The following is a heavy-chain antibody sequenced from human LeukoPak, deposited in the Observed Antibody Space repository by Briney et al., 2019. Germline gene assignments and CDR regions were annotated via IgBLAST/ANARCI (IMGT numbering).Heavy chain of an antibody. Sequence: SQTLSLTCTVSGGSISSGDYYWSWIRQPPGKGLEWTGYIYYSGSTYYNPSLKSRITISVDTSKNQFSLKLSSVTAADTAVYYCARERSGSYSGFDYWGQGTLVTVSS. CDR1: GGSISSGDYY. CDR3: ARERSGSYSGFDY. D-gene: IGHD1-26*01. CDR2: IYYSGST. V-gene: IGHV4-30-4*01. J-gene: IGHJ4*02.